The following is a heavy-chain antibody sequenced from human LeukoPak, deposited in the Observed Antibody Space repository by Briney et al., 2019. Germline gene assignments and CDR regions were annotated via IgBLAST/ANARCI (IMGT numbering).Heavy chain of an antibody. J-gene: IGHJ3*02. D-gene: IGHD4-17*01. V-gene: IGHV3-23*01. CDR3: AKDQDYGDYAEAFDI. Sequence: GGSLRLSCAASGFTFSSYAMNWVRQAPGKGLEWVASISGNGGSTYYADSVKGRFTISRDNSKNTLYLQMNSLRAEDTAVYYCAKDQDYGDYAEAFDIWGQGTMVTVSS. CDR2: ISGNGGST. CDR1: GFTFSSYA.